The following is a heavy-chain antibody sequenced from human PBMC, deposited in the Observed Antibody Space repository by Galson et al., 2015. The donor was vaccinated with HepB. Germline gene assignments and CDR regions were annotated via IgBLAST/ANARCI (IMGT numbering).Heavy chain of an antibody. CDR1: GFTFSSYS. V-gene: IGHV3-21*01. CDR2: ISSSSSYI. J-gene: IGHJ1*01. CDR3: ARGRYSGRPRTAECFQH. D-gene: IGHD3-10*01. Sequence: SLRLSCAASGFTFSSYSMNWVRQAPGKGLEWVSSISSSSSYIYYADSVKGRFTISRDNAKNSLYLQMNSLRAEDTAVYYCARGRYSGRPRTAECFQHWGQGTLVTVSS.